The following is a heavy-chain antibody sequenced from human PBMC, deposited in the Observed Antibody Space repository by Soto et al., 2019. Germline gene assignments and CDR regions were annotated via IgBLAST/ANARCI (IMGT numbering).Heavy chain of an antibody. CDR3: ARDLAAAGPFDC. V-gene: IGHV1-18*01. Sequence: QVQLVQSGAEVKKPGASVKVYCKASGYTFTNYAFSWVRQAPGQGLEWMGWISAYNGNTNYPQKLQGRVTMTTDTSTSTAYIELRSLRSDDTAVYYCARDLAAAGPFDCWGQGTLVTVSS. J-gene: IGHJ4*02. D-gene: IGHD6-13*01. CDR2: ISAYNGNT. CDR1: GYTFTNYA.